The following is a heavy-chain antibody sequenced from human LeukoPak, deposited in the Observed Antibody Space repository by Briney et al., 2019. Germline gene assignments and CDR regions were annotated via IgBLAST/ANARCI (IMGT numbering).Heavy chain of an antibody. CDR2: IKSKTDGGAT. V-gene: IGHV3-15*01. J-gene: IGHJ4*02. Sequence: GGSLRLSCAASGFTFSNAWMSWVRQAPGKGLEWVGRIKSKTDGGATDYAAPVKGRFTISRDASKNTLYLQMNSLKTEDTAVYFCTTGLDISSWYWGQGTLVTVSS. D-gene: IGHD6-13*01. CDR1: GFTFSNAW. CDR3: TTGLDISSWY.